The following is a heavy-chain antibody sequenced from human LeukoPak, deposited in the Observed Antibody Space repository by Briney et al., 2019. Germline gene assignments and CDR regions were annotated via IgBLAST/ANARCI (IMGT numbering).Heavy chain of an antibody. CDR3: AREGRRPPYYYYYMDV. J-gene: IGHJ6*03. V-gene: IGHV3-11*01. CDR1: GGSISSGSYY. CDR2: ISSSGSTI. Sequence: PSETLSLTCTVSGGSISSGSYYWSWIRQPAGKGLEWVSYISSSGSTIYYADSVKGRFTISRDNAKNSLYLQMNSLRAEDTAVYYCAREGRRPPYYYYYMDVWGKGTTVTISS.